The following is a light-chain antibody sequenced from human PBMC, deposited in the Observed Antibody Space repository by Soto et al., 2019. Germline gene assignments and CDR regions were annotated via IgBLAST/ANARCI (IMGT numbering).Light chain of an antibody. V-gene: IGKV1-5*03. CDR3: QKYDDHLLT. CDR1: QSISIW. Sequence: DIQMTQSPSTLSASVGDRVTITCRASQSISIWVAWYQQNPGKAPKLLINKASRLEGGVPSRFSGGGSGTDFTLTINSVQPADSATYYCQKYDDHLLTFGGGTKVEIK. CDR2: KAS. J-gene: IGKJ4*01.